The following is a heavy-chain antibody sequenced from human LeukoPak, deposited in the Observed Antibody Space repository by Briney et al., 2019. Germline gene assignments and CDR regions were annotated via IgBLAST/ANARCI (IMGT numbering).Heavy chain of an antibody. V-gene: IGHV3-30*03. D-gene: IGHD6-19*01. CDR1: GFTFSSYG. CDR3: ARAGYSSGWYYFDY. J-gene: IGHJ4*02. CDR2: ISYDGSNK. Sequence: PGGSLRLSCAASGFTFSSYGMHWVRQAPGKGLEWVAVISYDGSNKYYADSVKGRFTISRDSAKNTLFLQMDSLRAEDTAVYYCARAGYSSGWYYFDYWGQGTLVTVSS.